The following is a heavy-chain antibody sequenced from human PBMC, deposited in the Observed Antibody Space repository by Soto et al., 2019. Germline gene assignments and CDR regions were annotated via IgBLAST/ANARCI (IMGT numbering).Heavy chain of an antibody. CDR2: IYYSGST. Sequence: PSETLSLTCTVSGGSISSGDYYWSWIRQPPGKGLEWIGYIYYSGSTYYNPSLKSRVTISVDTSKNQFSLKLSSVTAADTAVYYCAREFGVADTRYHYYGMDVWGQGTTVTVSS. D-gene: IGHD3-3*01. CDR1: GGSISSGDYY. V-gene: IGHV4-30-4*01. J-gene: IGHJ6*02. CDR3: AREFGVADTRYHYYGMDV.